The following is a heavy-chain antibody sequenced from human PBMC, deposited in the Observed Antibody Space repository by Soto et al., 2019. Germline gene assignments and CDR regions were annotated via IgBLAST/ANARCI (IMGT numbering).Heavy chain of an antibody. J-gene: IGHJ4*02. Sequence: PGGSLRLSCAASGFTFSSYAMSWVRQAPGKGLEWVPAISGSGGSTYYADSVKGRFTISRDNSKNTLYLQMNSLRAEDTAVYYCAKNPTGKYYYDSSGQFDYWGQGTLVTVSS. CDR3: AKNPTGKYYYDSSGQFDY. D-gene: IGHD3-22*01. CDR1: GFTFSSYA. CDR2: ISGSGGST. V-gene: IGHV3-23*01.